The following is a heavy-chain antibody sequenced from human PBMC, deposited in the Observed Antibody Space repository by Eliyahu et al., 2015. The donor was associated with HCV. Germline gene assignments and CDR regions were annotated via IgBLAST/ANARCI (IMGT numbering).Heavy chain of an antibody. Sequence: QVQLQQWGAGLLKPSETLSLTCAVYGGSFSGYYWSWIRQPPGKGLEWIGEINHSGSTNYNPSLKSRVTISVDTSKNQSSLKLSSVTAADTAVYYCAPIVGATGGPYNWFDPWGQGTLVTVSS. CDR1: GGSFSGYY. CDR3: APIVGATGGPYNWFDP. J-gene: IGHJ5*02. V-gene: IGHV4-34*01. D-gene: IGHD1-26*01. CDR2: INHSGST.